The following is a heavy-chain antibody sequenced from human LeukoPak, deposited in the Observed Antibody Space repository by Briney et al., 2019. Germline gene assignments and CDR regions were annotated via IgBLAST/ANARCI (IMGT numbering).Heavy chain of an antibody. Sequence: SETLSLTCAVYGGSFSGYYWSWIRQPPGKGLEWIGEINHSGSTNYNPSLKSRVTISVDTSKNQFSLKLSSVTAADTAVYYCARGGYSYHDYWGQGTLVTVSS. CDR3: ARGGYSYHDY. CDR2: INHSGST. J-gene: IGHJ4*02. CDR1: GGSFSGYY. V-gene: IGHV4-34*01. D-gene: IGHD5-18*01.